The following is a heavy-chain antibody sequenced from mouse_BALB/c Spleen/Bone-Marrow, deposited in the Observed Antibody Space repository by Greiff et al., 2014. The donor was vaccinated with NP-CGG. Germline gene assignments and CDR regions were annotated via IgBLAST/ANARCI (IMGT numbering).Heavy chain of an antibody. CDR2: IWGDGST. V-gene: IGHV2-6-7*01. D-gene: IGHD1-1*01. J-gene: IGHJ3*01. CDR3: ARAFYYGSTYEGFVY. Sequence: QVQLKQSGPGLVAPSQSLSITCTVSGFSLTGYGVNWVRQPPGKGLEWLGMIWGDGSTDYSSTLKSRLSISKDNSKSQVFLKMNSLQPDDTARYYCARAFYYGSTYEGFVYWGQGTLVTVSA. CDR1: GFSLTGYG.